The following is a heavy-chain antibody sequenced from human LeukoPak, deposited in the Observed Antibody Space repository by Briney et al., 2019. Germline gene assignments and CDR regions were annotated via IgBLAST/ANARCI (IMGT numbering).Heavy chain of an antibody. V-gene: IGHV6-1*01. J-gene: IGHJ4*02. D-gene: IGHD2-15*01. CDR3: AREGCRGGSCSGGVDY. Sequence: SQTLSLTCAISGDSVSSNSAAWNWIRQSPSRGLEWLGRTYYRSKWYNDYAVSVKSRITINPDTSKNQFSLQLNSVTPQDTAVYYCAREGCRGGSCSGGVDYWGQGTLVTVSS. CDR2: TYYRSKWYN. CDR1: GDSVSSNSAA.